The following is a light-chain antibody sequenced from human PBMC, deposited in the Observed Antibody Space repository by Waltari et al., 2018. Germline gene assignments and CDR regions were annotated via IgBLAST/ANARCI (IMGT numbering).Light chain of an antibody. Sequence: QSVLTPPPSASGTPGQRVTISCSGSSSNIGSNTVNWYQQLPGTAPKLLIYSNNQRPSGVPDRFSGSKSGTSASLAISGLQSEDEADYYCAAWDDSLNVVFGGGTKLTVL. CDR2: SNN. J-gene: IGLJ2*01. CDR1: SSNIGSNT. CDR3: AAWDDSLNVV. V-gene: IGLV1-44*01.